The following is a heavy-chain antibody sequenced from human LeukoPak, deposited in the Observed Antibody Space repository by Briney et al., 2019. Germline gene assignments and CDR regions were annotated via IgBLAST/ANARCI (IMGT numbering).Heavy chain of an antibody. Sequence: GGSLRLSCAASEFTVSSNYMSRVRQAPGKGLEWVSVIYSGGDTYYADSVKGRFTVSRDNSKNTLYLQMNSLRAEDTAVYYCARDLGHCSGGSCYSVGWFDPWGQGTPVTVSS. V-gene: IGHV3-53*01. CDR1: EFTVSSNY. CDR3: ARDLGHCSGGSCYSVGWFDP. J-gene: IGHJ5*02. CDR2: IYSGGDT. D-gene: IGHD2-15*01.